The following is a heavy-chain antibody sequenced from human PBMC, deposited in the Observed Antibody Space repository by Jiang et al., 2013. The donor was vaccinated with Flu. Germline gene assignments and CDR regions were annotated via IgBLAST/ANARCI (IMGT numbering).Heavy chain of an antibody. D-gene: IGHD3-22*01. J-gene: IGHJ3*02. CDR1: GYTFTSYG. CDR3: AREDGYYDSSGGDAFDI. Sequence: EVKKPGASVKVSCKASGYTFTSYGISWVRQAPGQGLEWMGWISAYNGNTNYAQKLQGRVTMTTDTSTSTAYMELRSLRSDDTAVYYCAREDGYYDSSGGDAFDIWGQGTMVTVSS. CDR2: ISAYNGNT. V-gene: IGHV1-18*01.